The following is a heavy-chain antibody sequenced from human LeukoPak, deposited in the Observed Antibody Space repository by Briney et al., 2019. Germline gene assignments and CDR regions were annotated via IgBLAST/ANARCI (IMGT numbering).Heavy chain of an antibody. CDR1: GFTFTSYY. J-gene: IGHJ4*02. CDR3: ARGVSYRVVVTATDFDY. V-gene: IGHV3-21*01. Sequence: GGPLTLSCEASGFTFTSYYMNWVRQAPGRGLAWVSSIGSSSTHIYYAASVKGGFTISRDNAKNSLYLQMNRLSAEDTSVYYCARGVSYRVVVTATDFDYWGQGTLVTVSS. D-gene: IGHD2-21*02. CDR2: IGSSSTHI.